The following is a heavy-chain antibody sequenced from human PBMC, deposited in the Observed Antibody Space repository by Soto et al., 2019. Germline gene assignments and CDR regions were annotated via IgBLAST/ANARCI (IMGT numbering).Heavy chain of an antibody. CDR3: ASLLTAASLEDAFDI. CDR1: GYSFTSYW. D-gene: IGHD7-27*01. J-gene: IGHJ3*02. CDR2: FYPGDSDT. V-gene: IGHV5-51*01. Sequence: GESLKISCKGSGYSFTSYWIGWVRQMPGKGLEWMGIFYPGDSDTRYSPSFQGQFTISADKSISTVYLQLSSLKASDTAMYYCASLLTAASLEDAFDIWGQGTMVTVSS.